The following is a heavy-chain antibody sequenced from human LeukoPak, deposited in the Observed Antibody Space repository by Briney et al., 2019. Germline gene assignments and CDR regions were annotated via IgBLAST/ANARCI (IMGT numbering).Heavy chain of an antibody. CDR2: ISSDGTDK. V-gene: IGHV3-30*02. CDR3: MNFDY. Sequence: GGALSLSCIVSGLTFSNSDMHWVRQAPGKGLEWVALISSDGTDKYYADSVKGRFAISRDNSKNTLYLQMSSLRADDTAVYYCMNFDYWGQGTLVTVPS. J-gene: IGHJ4*02. CDR1: GLTFSNSD.